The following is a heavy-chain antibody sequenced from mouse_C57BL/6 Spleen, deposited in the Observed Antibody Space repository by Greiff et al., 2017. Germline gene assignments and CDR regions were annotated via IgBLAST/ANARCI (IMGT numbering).Heavy chain of an antibody. CDR3: ASYYGSGDY. Sequence: EVHLVESGGGLVQPGGSLKLSCAASGFTFSDYYMYWVRQTPEKRLEWVAYISNGGGSTYYPDTVKGRFTISRDNAKNTLYLQMSRLKSEDTAMYYCASYYGSGDYWGQGTSVTVSS. J-gene: IGHJ4*01. V-gene: IGHV5-12*01. CDR1: GFTFSDYY. CDR2: ISNGGGST. D-gene: IGHD1-1*01.